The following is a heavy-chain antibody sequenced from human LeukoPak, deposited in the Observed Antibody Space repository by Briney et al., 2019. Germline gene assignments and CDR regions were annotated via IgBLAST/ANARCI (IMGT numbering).Heavy chain of an antibody. CDR3: ARDPRSSNWFDY. V-gene: IGHV1-18*01. J-gene: IGHJ4*02. Sequence: ASVKVSCKASGYTFTSYGISWVRQAPGQGLEWMGWISAYNGNTNYAQKFQDRVTMTRDTSISTAYMELSRLRSDDTAVYYCARDPRSSNWFDYWGQGTLVIVSS. CDR2: ISAYNGNT. CDR1: GYTFTSYG. D-gene: IGHD4-11*01.